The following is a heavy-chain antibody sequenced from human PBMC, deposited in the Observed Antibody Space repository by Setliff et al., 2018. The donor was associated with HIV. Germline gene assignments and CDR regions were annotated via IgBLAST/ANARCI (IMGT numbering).Heavy chain of an antibody. Sequence: PGGSLRLSCAASGFTFSDYYMSWIRQAPGKGLEWVSYISSSSSYTNYADSVKGRFTISRDNSKNTLYLEMNSLTVEDTALYYCAKAGGPWSYGDYDLDFDYWGQGTLDTVSS. CDR1: GFTFSDYY. V-gene: IGHV3-11*05. CDR2: ISSSSSYT. CDR3: AKAGGPWSYGDYDLDFDY. D-gene: IGHD4-17*01. J-gene: IGHJ4*02.